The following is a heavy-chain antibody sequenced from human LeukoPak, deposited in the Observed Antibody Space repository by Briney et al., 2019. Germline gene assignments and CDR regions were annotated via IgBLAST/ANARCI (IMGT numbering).Heavy chain of an antibody. CDR1: GYSFSSYW. V-gene: IGHV5-51*01. CDR2: IYPGDSDT. CDR3: ARQGRITLVRGVIQAADY. Sequence: GESLKISCKGSGYSFSSYWIAWVRQMPGKGLEWMGIIYPGDSDTRYSPSFQGQVTISADKSISTAYLQWSGLKASDTGTYYCARQGRITLVRGVIQAADYWGQGTLVTVSS. J-gene: IGHJ4*02. D-gene: IGHD3-10*01.